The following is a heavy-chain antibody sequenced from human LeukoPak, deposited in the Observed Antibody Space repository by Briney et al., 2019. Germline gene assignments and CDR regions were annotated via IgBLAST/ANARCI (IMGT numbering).Heavy chain of an antibody. CDR1: GLSFNSCG. V-gene: IGHV3-30*18. CDR2: ISSDGSNK. J-gene: IGHJ4*02. Sequence: PGRSLRLSCAASGLSFNSCGMHWVRQAPGKGLEWVAVISSDGSNKYYADSVKGRFTISRDNSKNTLSLQMNSLRTEDTAVFYCAKGSGGSGSFYNYFDCWGQGTLVTVSS. CDR3: AKGSGGSGSFYNYFDC. D-gene: IGHD3-10*01.